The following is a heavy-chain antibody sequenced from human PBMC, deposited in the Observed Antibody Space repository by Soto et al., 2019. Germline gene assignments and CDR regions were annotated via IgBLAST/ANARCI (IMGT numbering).Heavy chain of an antibody. J-gene: IGHJ4*02. CDR2: IIPIFGTA. V-gene: IGHV1-69*01. CDR1: GGTFSSYA. Sequence: QVQLVQSGAEVKKPGSSVKVPCKASGGTFSSYAISWVRQAPGQGLEWMGGIIPIFGTANYAQKFQGRVTITADESTSTAYMELSSLRSEDTAVYYCARDQGYCSSTSCVGFDYWGQGTLVTVSS. D-gene: IGHD2-2*01. CDR3: ARDQGYCSSTSCVGFDY.